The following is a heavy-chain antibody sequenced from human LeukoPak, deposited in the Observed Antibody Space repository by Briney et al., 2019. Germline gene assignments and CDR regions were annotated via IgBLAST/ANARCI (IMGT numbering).Heavy chain of an antibody. V-gene: IGHV4-39*01. Sequence: PSETLSLTCTVSGGSISSDSYYWGWIRQPPGKGLEWIGSIYYSGSTYYNPSLKSRVTISVDTSKNQFSLKLTSVTAADTSMYYCVRRAYGSGSYPAVYWGQGTLVTVSS. CDR1: GGSISSDSYY. CDR2: IYYSGST. D-gene: IGHD3-10*01. J-gene: IGHJ4*02. CDR3: VRRAYGSGSYPAVY.